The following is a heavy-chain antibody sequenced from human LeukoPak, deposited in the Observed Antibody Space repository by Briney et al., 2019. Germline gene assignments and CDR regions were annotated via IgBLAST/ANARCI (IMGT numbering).Heavy chain of an antibody. J-gene: IGHJ4*02. V-gene: IGHV4-4*07. CDR2: IYTSGST. D-gene: IGHD3-22*01. Sequence: SETLSLTCIVAGGSISSYYWRWNRHPAGKGLEWIGRIYTSGSTNYNPSLKSRVTMPVDTSKNQFSLKLSSVTAGAPAGIYVARSKYYDSSGYYPSDYWGQGTLVTVS. CDR3: ARSKYYDSSGYYPSDY. CDR1: GGSISSYY.